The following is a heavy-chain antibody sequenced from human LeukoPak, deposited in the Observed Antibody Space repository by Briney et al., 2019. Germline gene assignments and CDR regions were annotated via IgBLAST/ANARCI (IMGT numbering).Heavy chain of an antibody. V-gene: IGHV3-66*01. Sequence: QPGGSLKLSCPPSGFSISDYYITWVRQPPGKGLQWVSTIERGTSTLYAGSVKGRFTISRDNTKNTLYLQMNSLRAEDTAVYYCGRGGYDFDAWGPGTTVSVFS. CDR1: GFSISDYY. CDR2: IERGTST. J-gene: IGHJ6*02. CDR3: GRGGYDFDA. D-gene: IGHD3/OR15-3a*01.